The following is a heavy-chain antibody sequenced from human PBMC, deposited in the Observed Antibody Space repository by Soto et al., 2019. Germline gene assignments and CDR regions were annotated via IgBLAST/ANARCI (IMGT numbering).Heavy chain of an antibody. Sequence: QVQLVQSGAEVKKPGSSVKVSCKASGGTFSSYTISWVRQAPGQGLEWMGRIIPILGIANYAQKFQGRVTITADKSTSTAYMELSSLRSEDTAVYYCASGAGTTGTAFDIWGRGTMVTVSS. CDR2: IIPILGIA. J-gene: IGHJ3*02. CDR1: GGTFSSYT. CDR3: ASGAGTTGTAFDI. D-gene: IGHD1-1*01. V-gene: IGHV1-69*02.